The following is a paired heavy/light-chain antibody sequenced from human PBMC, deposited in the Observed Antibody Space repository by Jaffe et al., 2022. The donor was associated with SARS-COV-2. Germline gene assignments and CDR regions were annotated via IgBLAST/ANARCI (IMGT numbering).Light chain of an antibody. V-gene: IGKV1-39*01. CDR3: QQTYSTPPYT. CDR1: QSISNY. CDR2: SAS. J-gene: IGKJ2*01. Sequence: DIQMTQSPSSLSASVGDRVTITCRASQSISNYLNWFQQKPGKAPNLLIYSASSLQSGVPSRFRGSGSGTDFTLTISSLQPEDFATYYCQQTYSTPPYTFGQGTKLEIK.
Heavy chain of an antibody. J-gene: IGHJ4*02. CDR1: GFSLSTNGVG. V-gene: IGHV2-5*01. CDR3: AHSGPYGSGSYYNYAYPLFDY. CDR2: IYWNDDK. Sequence: QITLKESGPTLVKPTQTLTLTCSFSGFSLSTNGVGVGWIRQPPGEALEWLALIYWNDDKRYSPSLKSRLTITKDTSKNQVVLTMTNMDPVDTATYYCAHSGPYGSGSYYNYAYPLFDYWGQGTLVTVSS. D-gene: IGHD3-10*01.